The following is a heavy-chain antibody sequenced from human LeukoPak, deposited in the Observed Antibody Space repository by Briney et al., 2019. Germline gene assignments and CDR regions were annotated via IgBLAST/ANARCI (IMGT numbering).Heavy chain of an antibody. J-gene: IGHJ4*02. Sequence: GGSLRLSCAASGFTVSSNYMSWVRQAPGKGLEWVSVIYSGGSTYYADSVKGRFTISRDNSKNTLYLQMNSLRAEDTAVYYCASLRFGDHHDYWGQGTLVTVSS. CDR3: ASLRFGDHHDY. CDR1: GFTVSSNY. D-gene: IGHD3-10*01. CDR2: IYSGGST. V-gene: IGHV3-66*01.